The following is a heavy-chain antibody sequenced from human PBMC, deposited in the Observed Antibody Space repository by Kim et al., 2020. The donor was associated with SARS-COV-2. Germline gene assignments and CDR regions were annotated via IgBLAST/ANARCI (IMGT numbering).Heavy chain of an antibody. V-gene: IGHV3-66*02. Sequence: GGSLRLSCAASGFTVSSNYMSWVRQAPGKGLEWVSVIYSGGSTYYADSVKGRFTISRDNSKNTLYLQMNSLRAEDTAVYYCARELGDYGAKTYYYYGMDVWGQGTTVTVSS. CDR3: ARELGDYGAKTYYYYGMDV. D-gene: IGHD4-17*01. CDR2: IYSGGST. CDR1: GFTVSSNY. J-gene: IGHJ6*02.